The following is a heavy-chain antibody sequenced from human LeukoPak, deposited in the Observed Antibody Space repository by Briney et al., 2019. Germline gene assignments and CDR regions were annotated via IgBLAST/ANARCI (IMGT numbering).Heavy chain of an antibody. D-gene: IGHD3-10*01. CDR3: AREDYSSGNPTIDH. V-gene: IGHV3-21*01. Sequence: GGSLRLSCVASGFRFSGYVMKWVRQAPGKGLEWVSTISMSSSYMYYADSVRGRFTISRDNAKNSLYLQMTSQRAEDAAVYYCAREDYSSGNPTIDHWGQGTLVTVSS. CDR1: GFRFSGYV. J-gene: IGHJ4*02. CDR2: ISMSSSYM.